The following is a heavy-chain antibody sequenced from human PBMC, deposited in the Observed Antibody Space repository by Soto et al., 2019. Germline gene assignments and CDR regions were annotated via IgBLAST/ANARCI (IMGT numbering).Heavy chain of an antibody. V-gene: IGHV3-30*03. J-gene: IGHJ4*02. CDR3: ARADSKVAGRWGFDY. D-gene: IGHD6-19*01. CDR1: GFTFSSYG. CDR2: ISYDGSNK. Sequence: QVQLVESGGGVVQPGRSLRLSCAASGFTFSSYGMHWVRQAPGKGLEWVAVISYDGSNKYYADSVKGRFTISRDNSKNRLYLQMNSLRAEDTAGYYCARADSKVAGRWGFDYWGQGTLVTVSS.